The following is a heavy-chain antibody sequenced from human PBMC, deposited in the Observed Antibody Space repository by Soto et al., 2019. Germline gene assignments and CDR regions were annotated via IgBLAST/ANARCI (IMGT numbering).Heavy chain of an antibody. V-gene: IGHV1-3*01. CDR2: INAGNGNT. CDR3: ARDLGAWPDY. CDR1: GYTFTSYA. Sequence: QVQLVQSGAEVKKPGASVKVSCKASGYTFTSYAIHWVRQAPGQRLEWMGWINAGNGNTKYSQKFQDRVTITRDTPASTAYMELSSPSTEGTAVYCYARDLGAWPDYWGQGTPFTGSS. J-gene: IGHJ4*02.